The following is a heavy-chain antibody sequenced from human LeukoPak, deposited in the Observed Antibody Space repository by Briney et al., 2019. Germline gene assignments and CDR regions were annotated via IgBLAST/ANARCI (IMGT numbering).Heavy chain of an antibody. J-gene: IGHJ4*02. Sequence: GASVKVSCKASGYTFTGYYMHWVRQAPGQGLESMGWINPHSGDTHYAQKFQGRVTMTRDTSISTAYMELSNLTSDDTAVYYCASLHWISDSTAYSGDYWGQGTLVTVSS. CDR3: ASLHWISDSTAYSGDY. CDR1: GYTFTGYY. D-gene: IGHD3-22*01. V-gene: IGHV1-2*02. CDR2: INPHSGDT.